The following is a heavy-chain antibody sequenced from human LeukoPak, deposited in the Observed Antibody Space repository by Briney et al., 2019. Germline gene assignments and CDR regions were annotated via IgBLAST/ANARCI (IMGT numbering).Heavy chain of an antibody. Sequence: PSETLSLTCTVSGYSISSNYYWGWIRQPPGKGLEWIGSIYHSGSTYYNPSLKSRVTISVDTSKNQFSLKLSSVTAADTAVYYCARLRRVGATPFDYWGQGTLVTVSS. CDR1: GYSISSNYY. D-gene: IGHD1-26*01. V-gene: IGHV4-38-2*02. CDR2: IYHSGST. CDR3: ARLRRVGATPFDY. J-gene: IGHJ4*02.